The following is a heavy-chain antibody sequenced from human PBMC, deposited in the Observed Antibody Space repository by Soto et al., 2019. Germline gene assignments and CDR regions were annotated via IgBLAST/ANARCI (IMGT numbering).Heavy chain of an antibody. D-gene: IGHD2-21*02. Sequence: QVQLVQSGAEVKKPGASVKVSCKASGYTFTGYYMHWVRQAPGQGLEWMGWINPNSGGTNYAQKFQGWVTMTRDTSISTAYMELSRLSSDDTAVYYCARETCGGDCYLFDPWGQGTLVTVSS. CDR2: INPNSGGT. CDR3: ARETCGGDCYLFDP. V-gene: IGHV1-2*04. J-gene: IGHJ5*02. CDR1: GYTFTGYY.